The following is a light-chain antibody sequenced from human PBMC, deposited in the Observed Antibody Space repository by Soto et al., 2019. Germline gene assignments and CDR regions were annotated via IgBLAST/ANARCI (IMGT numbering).Light chain of an antibody. CDR2: LGS. CDR3: MQALQTPPT. CDR1: QSLLHVNGYNY. J-gene: IGKJ1*01. Sequence: VRRQSPLSLPVIAGEPASISCRSSQSLLHVNGYNYLDWYLQKPGQSPQLLMYLGSSRASGVPDRFSGSGSGTDFTLKISRVEAEDVGVYYCMQALQTPPTFGQGTKVDIK. V-gene: IGKV2-28*01.